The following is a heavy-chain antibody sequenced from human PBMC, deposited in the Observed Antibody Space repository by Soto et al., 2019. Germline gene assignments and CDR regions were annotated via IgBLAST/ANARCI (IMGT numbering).Heavy chain of an antibody. CDR2: ISGTGVPT. CDR1: GFDFSSYA. Sequence: PGESLKISCAASGFDFSSYAMSWVRQAPGKGLECISLISGTGVPTLYAESVKGRFSVSRDNSKDTLFLEMNNLGVDDTAMYYCAKSFCSSSSCFFLWVDPWGPGTLVTVSS. CDR3: AKSFCSSSSCFFLWVDP. V-gene: IGHV3-23*01. J-gene: IGHJ5*02. D-gene: IGHD2-2*01.